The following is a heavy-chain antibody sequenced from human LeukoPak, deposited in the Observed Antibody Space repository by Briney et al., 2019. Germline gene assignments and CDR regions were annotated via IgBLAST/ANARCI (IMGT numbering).Heavy chain of an antibody. CDR3: ARGKDYYDSSGYTDY. CDR1: GGSFSGYY. CDR2: INYRGST. V-gene: IGHV4-34*01. J-gene: IGHJ4*02. D-gene: IGHD3-22*01. Sequence: SETLSLTCAVYGGSFSGYYWSGVRQPPGKGREGIGEINYRGSTNYNPSLKSRVTISVDTSKNQFSLKLSSVTAADTAVYYCARGKDYYDSSGYTDYWGQGTLVTVSS.